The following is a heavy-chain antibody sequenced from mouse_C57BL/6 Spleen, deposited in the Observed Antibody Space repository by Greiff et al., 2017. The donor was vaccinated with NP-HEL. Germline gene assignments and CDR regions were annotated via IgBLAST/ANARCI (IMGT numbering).Heavy chain of an antibody. D-gene: IGHD1-1*02. CDR1: GFTFSSYG. Sequence: EVKLMESGGDLVKPGGSLKLSCAASGFTFSSYGMSWVRQTPDKRLAWVATISSGGSYTSYPDSVKGRFPISRDNAKNPLYLQMSSLKSEDTAMYYCARTGIGAMDYWGQGTSVTVSS. CDR2: ISSGGSYT. V-gene: IGHV5-6*01. J-gene: IGHJ4*01. CDR3: ARTGIGAMDY.